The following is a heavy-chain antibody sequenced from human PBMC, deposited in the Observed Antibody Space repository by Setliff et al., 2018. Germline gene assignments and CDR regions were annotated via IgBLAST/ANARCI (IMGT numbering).Heavy chain of an antibody. CDR2: IIPKFGAS. V-gene: IGHV1-69*06. Sequence: GASVKVSCKVSGGTFINYGINWVRQAPGQGLEWMGRIIPKFGASTYAQKFRGRVTITADTSASTTYMALSSLRSEDTAVYYCARGYRGYYNFWSGYFWEHAQFDPWGQGTLVTVSS. D-gene: IGHD3-3*01. CDR1: GGTFINYG. J-gene: IGHJ5*02. CDR3: ARGYRGYYNFWSGYFWEHAQFDP.